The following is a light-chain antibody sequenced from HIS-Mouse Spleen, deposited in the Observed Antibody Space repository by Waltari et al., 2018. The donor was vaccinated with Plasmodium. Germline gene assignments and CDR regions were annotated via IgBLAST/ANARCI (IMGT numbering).Light chain of an antibody. CDR1: SLRSYY. V-gene: IGLV3-19*01. Sequence: SSELTQDPAVSVALGQTVRITCQGDSLRSYYASWYQQKPGQATVLVIYGKNNRPSGSPWRFSGSSSGTMATLTISGAQVEDEADYYCYSTDSSGNHRVFGGGTKLTVL. J-gene: IGLJ3*02. CDR2: GKN. CDR3: YSTDSSGNHRV.